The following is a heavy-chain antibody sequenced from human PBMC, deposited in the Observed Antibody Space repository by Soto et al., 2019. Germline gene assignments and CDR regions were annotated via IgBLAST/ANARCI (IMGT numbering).Heavy chain of an antibody. V-gene: IGHV1-2*04. Sequence: QVQLVQSGAEVKKPGASVKVSCKASGYTFTDYYMHWVRQAPGQGLEWMGWINPNSGVTNYAQKFQEWVTMTRDTSISTAYMELRRLRSDDTAVYYCAREGGFSSGLGIDYWGQGTLVTVSS. CDR1: GYTFTDYY. D-gene: IGHD6-19*01. CDR3: AREGGFSSGLGIDY. CDR2: INPNSGVT. J-gene: IGHJ4*02.